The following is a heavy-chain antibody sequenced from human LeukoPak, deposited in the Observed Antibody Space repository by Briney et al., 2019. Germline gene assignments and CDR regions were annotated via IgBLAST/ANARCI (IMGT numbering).Heavy chain of an antibody. V-gene: IGHV4-59*01. J-gene: IGHJ6*02. CDR2: IYYSGST. CDR3: ARVPVRYYGSTYGMDV. CDR1: GGSISSYY. Sequence: SETLSLTCTVSGGSISSYYWSWIRQPPGKGLEWIGYIYYSGSTNYSSSLKSRVTISVDTSKNQFSLKLSSVTAADTAVYYCARVPVRYYGSTYGMDVWGQGTTVTVSS. D-gene: IGHD3-10*01.